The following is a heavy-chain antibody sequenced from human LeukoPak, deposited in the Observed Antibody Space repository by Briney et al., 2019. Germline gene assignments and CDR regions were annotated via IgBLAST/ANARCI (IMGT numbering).Heavy chain of an antibody. Sequence: PSETLSLTCTVSGGSVTSYSWSWIRQTPGKGLEWMGYIYYSGRINYNPSLKSRVSISVDTSKNQFSLKLNSVTAADTAVYYCAGGYSGSYLDPWGQGILVTVSS. D-gene: IGHD1-26*01. CDR3: AGGYSGSYLDP. CDR1: GGSVTSYS. V-gene: IGHV4-59*02. J-gene: IGHJ5*02. CDR2: IYYSGRI.